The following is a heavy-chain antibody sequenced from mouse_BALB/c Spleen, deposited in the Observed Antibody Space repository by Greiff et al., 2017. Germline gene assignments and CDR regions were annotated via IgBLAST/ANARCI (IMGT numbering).Heavy chain of an antibody. CDR3: AREGIFITTVVAPYAMDY. Sequence: EVQLQQSGPELVKPGASVKMSCKASGYTFTSYVMHWVKQKPGQGLEWIGYINPYNDGTKYNEKFKGKATLTSDKSSSTAYMELSSLTSEDSAVYYCAREGIFITTVVAPYAMDYWGQGTSVTVSS. CDR2: INPYNDGT. V-gene: IGHV1-14*01. J-gene: IGHJ4*01. CDR1: GYTFTSYV. D-gene: IGHD1-1*01.